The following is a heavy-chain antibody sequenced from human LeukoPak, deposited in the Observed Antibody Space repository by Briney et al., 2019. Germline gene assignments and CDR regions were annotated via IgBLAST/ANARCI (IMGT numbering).Heavy chain of an antibody. D-gene: IGHD4-17*01. Sequence: GGSLRLSCAASGFTVNSNYLSWVRQAPGKGLEWVSSISGGGETTYYADSAKGRFTISRDNSQNTLYLQMNCLRAEDTAVYYCARDYADYVGYFFFDYWGQGTLVTVSS. CDR2: ISGGGETT. CDR3: ARDYADYVGYFFFDY. V-gene: IGHV3-23*01. J-gene: IGHJ4*02. CDR1: GFTVNSNY.